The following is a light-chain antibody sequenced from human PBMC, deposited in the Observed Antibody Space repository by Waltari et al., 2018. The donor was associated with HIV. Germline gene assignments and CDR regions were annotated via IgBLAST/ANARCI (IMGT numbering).Light chain of an antibody. CDR3: QSYDSITWV. J-gene: IGLJ3*02. Sequence: NFMLTQPHSVSESPGKTVTISCTGSGGSIASNHVQWYQQRPGSAPTTVIYEHNQRPSGVPDRFSGSIDSSSNSASLTIAGLKTEDEADYYCQSYDSITWVFGGGTKLTVL. CDR2: EHN. V-gene: IGLV6-57*02. CDR1: GGSIASNH.